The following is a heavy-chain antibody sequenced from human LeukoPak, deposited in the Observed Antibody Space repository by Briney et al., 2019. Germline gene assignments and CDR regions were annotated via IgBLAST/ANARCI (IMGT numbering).Heavy chain of an antibody. CDR1: GGSISSYY. J-gene: IGHJ5*02. CDR3: ATLLYYDILTGDGGWFDP. D-gene: IGHD3-9*01. CDR2: IYYSGST. V-gene: IGHV4-59*01. Sequence: SETLSLTCTVSGGSISSYYWSWIRQPPGKGLEWIGYIYYSGSTNYNPSLKSRVTISVDMSKNQFSLKLSSVTAADTAVYNCATLLYYDILTGDGGWFDPWGQGTLVTVSS.